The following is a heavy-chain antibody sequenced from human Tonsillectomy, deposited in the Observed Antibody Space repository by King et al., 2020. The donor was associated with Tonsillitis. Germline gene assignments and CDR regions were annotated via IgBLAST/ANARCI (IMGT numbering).Heavy chain of an antibody. V-gene: IGHV3-48*01. Sequence: VQLVESGGGLVQPGGSLRLSCAASGFTFSSYSMNWVRQAPGKGLEWVSYISSSSSTIYYADSVKGRFTISRDNAKNTLYLQMNSLRAEDTAVYYCARDPIVGATKFDSWRQGTLVTVSS. D-gene: IGHD1-26*01. CDR3: ARDPIVGATKFDS. CDR1: GFTFSSYS. J-gene: IGHJ4*02. CDR2: ISSSSSTI.